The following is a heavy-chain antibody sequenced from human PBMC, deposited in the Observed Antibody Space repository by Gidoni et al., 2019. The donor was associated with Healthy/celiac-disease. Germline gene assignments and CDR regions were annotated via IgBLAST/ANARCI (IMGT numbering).Heavy chain of an antibody. CDR3: AKVRHGGNSALDY. Sequence: EVQLLESGGGLVQPGGSLRLSCSASGFTFSSYAMSWVRQAPGKGLEWVAAITGSGGSTFYEDAVKGRFTISRDNSKNTLYLQMNSLRAEDTAVYYCAKVRHGGNSALDYWGQGTLVTVSS. V-gene: IGHV3-23*01. J-gene: IGHJ4*02. CDR2: ITGSGGST. D-gene: IGHD2-21*02. CDR1: GFTFSSYA.